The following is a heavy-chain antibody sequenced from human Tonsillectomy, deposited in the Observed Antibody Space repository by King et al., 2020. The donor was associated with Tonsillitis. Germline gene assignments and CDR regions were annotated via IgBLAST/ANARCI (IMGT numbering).Heavy chain of an antibody. CDR3: TTDLQWPPFDP. Sequence: VQLVQSGGGLVKPGGSLRLSCAGSGFTFSNAWMSWVRQAPGKGLEWVGRIKSKADGETTDYTAPMRGRFTISRDDSKNMVYLQMTSLRTEDTAVYYCTTDLQWPPFDPWGQGTLVTVSS. V-gene: IGHV3-15*01. D-gene: IGHD6-19*01. CDR2: IKSKADGETT. J-gene: IGHJ5*02. CDR1: GFTFSNAW.